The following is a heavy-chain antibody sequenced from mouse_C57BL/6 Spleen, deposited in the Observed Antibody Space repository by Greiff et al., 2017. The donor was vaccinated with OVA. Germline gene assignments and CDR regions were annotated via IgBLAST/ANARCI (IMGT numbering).Heavy chain of an antibody. D-gene: IGHD2-1*01. CDR2: IDPSDSYT. J-gene: IGHJ1*03. CDR3: ARYYGNYGGYFDV. V-gene: IGHV1-69*01. CDR1: GYTFTSYW. Sequence: VQLQQPGAELVMPGASVKLSCKASGYTFTSYWMHWVKQRPGQGLEWIGEIDPSDSYTNYNQKFTGKSTLTVDNSSSTAYMQLSSLTSEDSAVYDCARYYGNYGGYFDVWGTGTTVTVSS.